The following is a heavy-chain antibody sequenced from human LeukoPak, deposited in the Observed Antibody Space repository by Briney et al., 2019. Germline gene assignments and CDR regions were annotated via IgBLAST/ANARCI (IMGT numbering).Heavy chain of an antibody. D-gene: IGHD6-19*01. CDR1: GFTFSSYS. V-gene: IGHV3-21*01. CDR2: ISSSSSYI. J-gene: IGHJ4*02. CDR3: ARDHPDDSSGWYDY. Sequence: PGGSLRLSCAASGFTFSSYSMNWVRQAPGKGLEWVSSISSSSSYIYYAGSVKGRFTISRDNAKNSLYLQMNSLRAEDTAVYYCARDHPDDSSGWYDYWGQGTLVTVSS.